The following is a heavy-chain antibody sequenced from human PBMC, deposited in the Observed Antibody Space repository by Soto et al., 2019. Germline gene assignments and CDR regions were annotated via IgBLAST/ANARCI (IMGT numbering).Heavy chain of an antibody. CDR2: ISYDGSNK. J-gene: IGHJ6*02. CDR1: GFTFSSYA. Sequence: GGSLRLSCAASGFTFSSYAMHWVRQAPGKGLKWVEVISYDGSNKYYADSVKGRFNIYRDNSKNTLYLQINSLRAEDTALYYCARVVVKYYYYYGMDFWGQGTTVTVSS. V-gene: IGHV3-30-3*01. CDR3: ARVVVKYYYYYGMDF.